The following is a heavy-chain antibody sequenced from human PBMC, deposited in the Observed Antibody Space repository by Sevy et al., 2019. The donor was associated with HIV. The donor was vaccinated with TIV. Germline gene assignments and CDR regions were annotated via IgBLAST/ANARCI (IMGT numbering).Heavy chain of an antibody. D-gene: IGHD4-17*01. J-gene: IGHJ4*02. CDR2: ISSGTTYT. Sequence: GGSLRLSCAASGFTFSDYYMSWIRQAPGKGLEWISDISSGTTYTNYADSVKGRFSISRDNSKKSLYLQMNSLRAEDTAIYYCARDRRNYGGLYFDSWGQGILVTVSS. CDR3: ARDRRNYGGLYFDS. CDR1: GFTFSDYY. V-gene: IGHV3-11*06.